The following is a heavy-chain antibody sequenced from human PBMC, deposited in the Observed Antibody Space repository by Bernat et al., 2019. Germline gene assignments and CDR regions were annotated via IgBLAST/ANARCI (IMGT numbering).Heavy chain of an antibody. J-gene: IGHJ4*02. D-gene: IGHD3-3*01. V-gene: IGHV3-33*01. CDR2: IWYDGSNK. Sequence: QVQLVESGGGVVQPGRSLRLSCAASGFPFSSYGMHWVRQAPGKGLEWVAVIWYDGSNKYYADSVKGRSTISRDKSKNTLYLQMNSLRAEGTAVYYCARDFGLDYWGQGTLVTVSS. CDR1: GFPFSSYG. CDR3: ARDFGLDY.